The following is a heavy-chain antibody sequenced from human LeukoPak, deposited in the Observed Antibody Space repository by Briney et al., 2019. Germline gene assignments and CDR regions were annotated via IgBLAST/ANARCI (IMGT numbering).Heavy chain of an antibody. V-gene: IGHV3-21*01. J-gene: IGHJ4*02. CDR1: GFTFSRYN. D-gene: IGHD4-17*01. CDR2: ISSSSSYI. CDR3: ARDRLHYGEYEKTFDY. Sequence: GGSLRLSCAASGFTFSRYNMNWVRQAPGKGLEWVSSISSSSSYIYYADSVKGRFTISRDNAKNSLYLQMNSLRAEDSAVYYCARDRLHYGEYEKTFDYWGQGTLVTVSS.